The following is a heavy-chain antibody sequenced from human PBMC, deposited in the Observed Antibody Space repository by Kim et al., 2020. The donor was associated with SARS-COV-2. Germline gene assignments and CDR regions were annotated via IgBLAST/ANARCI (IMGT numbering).Heavy chain of an antibody. V-gene: IGHV1-69*13. CDR3: ARGGSGGSCGY. D-gene: IGHD2-15*01. CDR1: GDTFSSYA. J-gene: IGHJ4*02. CDR2: IIPIFDTA. Sequence: SVKVSCKASGDTFSSYAISWVRQAPGQGLEWMGGIIPIFDTANYAQKFQGRVTITADESTSTAYMELSSLRSEDTAVYYCARGGSGGSCGYWGQGTLVTVSS.